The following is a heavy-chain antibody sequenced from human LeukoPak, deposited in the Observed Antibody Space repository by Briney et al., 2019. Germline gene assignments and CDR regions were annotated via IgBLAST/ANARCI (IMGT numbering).Heavy chain of an antibody. CDR1: GFTFSSFI. V-gene: IGHV3-48*01. Sequence: GGSLRLSCAASGFTFSSFIMNWVRQAPGKGLEWVSYITSSSNTIYYADSVKGRFTISRDNAKNSLYLQMNSLRAEDTAVYYCARASRSGGTMPYYYYYGMDVWGQGTTVTVSS. J-gene: IGHJ6*02. CDR3: ARASRSGGTMPYYYYYGMDV. CDR2: ITSSSNTI. D-gene: IGHD3-10*01.